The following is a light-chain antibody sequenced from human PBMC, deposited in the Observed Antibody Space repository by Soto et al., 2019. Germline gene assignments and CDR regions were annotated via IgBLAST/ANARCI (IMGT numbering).Light chain of an antibody. V-gene: IGKV3-20*01. J-gene: IGKJ2*01. Sequence: EIVLTQSPGTLSLSPGERASLSCRASQSITSNYLAWYQQKPGRAPRLLMYGASSRATGIPDRFSGSGSGTDFTLTISRLEPEDFAVYYCQQYGNSYTFGQGTKLEIK. CDR3: QQYGNSYT. CDR1: QSITSNY. CDR2: GAS.